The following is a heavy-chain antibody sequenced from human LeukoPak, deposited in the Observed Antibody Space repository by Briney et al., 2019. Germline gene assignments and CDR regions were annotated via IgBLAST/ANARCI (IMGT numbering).Heavy chain of an antibody. CDR3: VREVRSRVQVIGTPVTFDN. Sequence: QPGGSLRLSCAASGFTFSSYEMNWVRQAPGKGLVWVSRINGDGTTTIYADSGKGRFTISRDNAKNTLYLQMNSLRVDDTAVYYCVREVRSRVQVIGTPVTFDNWGQGTLVTVST. J-gene: IGHJ4*02. V-gene: IGHV3-74*01. CDR2: INGDGTTT. CDR1: GFTFSSYE. D-gene: IGHD4-17*01.